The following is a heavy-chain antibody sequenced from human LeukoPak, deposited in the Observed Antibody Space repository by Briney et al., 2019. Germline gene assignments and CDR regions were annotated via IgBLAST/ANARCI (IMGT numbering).Heavy chain of an antibody. V-gene: IGHV3-7*01. CDR1: GFTFSSYS. J-gene: IGHJ4*02. CDR2: IKQDGSEK. Sequence: GGSLRLSCAASGFTFSSYSMTWVRQAPGKGLEWVANIKQDGSEKYYVDSVKGRFTISRDNAKNSLYLQMNTLRAEDTAVYYCARVPYDYWGQGTLVTVSS. CDR3: ARVPYDY.